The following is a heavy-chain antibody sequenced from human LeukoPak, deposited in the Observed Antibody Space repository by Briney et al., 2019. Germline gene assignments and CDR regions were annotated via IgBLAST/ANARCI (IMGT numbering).Heavy chain of an antibody. D-gene: IGHD3-10*01. J-gene: IGHJ4*02. CDR3: ARKRIRGLDY. CDR2: ISSSADTI. Sequence: PGRSLRLSCAASGFTFSSYEMNWVRQAPGKGLEWVSYISSSADTIYYAGSVKGRFTISRDNAKNSLYLQMNSLRAEDMAVYYCARKRIRGLDYWGQGTLVTVPS. CDR1: GFTFSSYE. V-gene: IGHV3-48*03.